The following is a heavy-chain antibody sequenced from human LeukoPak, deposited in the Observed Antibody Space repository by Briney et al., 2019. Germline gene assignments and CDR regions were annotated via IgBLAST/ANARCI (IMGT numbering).Heavy chain of an antibody. D-gene: IGHD3-22*01. CDR2: FDPEDGET. V-gene: IGHV1-24*01. Sequence: GASVKVSCKVSGYTLTELSMHWVRQAPGKGLEWMGGFDPEDGETIYAQKFQGRVTMTEDTSTDTAYMELSSLRSEDTAVYYCATLGPDRDYYDSSPWGQGTLVTVSS. J-gene: IGHJ5*02. CDR1: GYTLTELS. CDR3: ATLGPDRDYYDSSP.